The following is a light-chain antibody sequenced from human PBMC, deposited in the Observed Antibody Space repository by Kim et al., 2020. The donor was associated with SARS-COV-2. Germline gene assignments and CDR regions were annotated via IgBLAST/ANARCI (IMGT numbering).Light chain of an antibody. CDR3: QSADSSGTHWV. Sequence: SPGQTARITCSGDALPKQYAYWYQQTPGQAPVLVIYKDSERPSGIPERFSGSSSGTTVTLTISGVQAEDEADYYCQSADSSGTHWVFGGGTQLTVL. V-gene: IGLV3-25*03. CDR1: ALPKQY. J-gene: IGLJ3*02. CDR2: KDS.